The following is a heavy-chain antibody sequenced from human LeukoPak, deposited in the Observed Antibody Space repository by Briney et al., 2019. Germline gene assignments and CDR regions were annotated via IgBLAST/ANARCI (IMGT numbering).Heavy chain of an antibody. D-gene: IGHD3-16*01. CDR1: GFTFSDYG. CDR2: IWYDGSHT. Sequence: GGSLRLSCEGSGFTFSDYGLHWVRQAPGRGLEGVARIWYDGSHTDYADSVKGRFTISRDNSKHTLYLHMNSLRAEDPALYYCARHPVRNAYYRDSTRYWGQGTLVTVSS. CDR3: ARHPVRNAYYRDSTRY. V-gene: IGHV3-33*01. J-gene: IGHJ4*02.